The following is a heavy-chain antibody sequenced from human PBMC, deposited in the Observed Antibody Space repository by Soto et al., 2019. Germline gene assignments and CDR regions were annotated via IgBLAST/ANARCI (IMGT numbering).Heavy chain of an antibody. Sequence: QVQLVASGGGVVQPGRSLRLSCAASGFTFSSYAMHWVRQAPGKGLEWVAVISYDGSNKYYADSVKGRFTISRDNSKNTLYLQMNSLRAEDTAVYYCARAHYPSSSGGSPVDYWGQGTLVTVSS. D-gene: IGHD6-6*01. V-gene: IGHV3-30-3*01. CDR1: GFTFSSYA. CDR3: ARAHYPSSSGGSPVDY. J-gene: IGHJ4*02. CDR2: ISYDGSNK.